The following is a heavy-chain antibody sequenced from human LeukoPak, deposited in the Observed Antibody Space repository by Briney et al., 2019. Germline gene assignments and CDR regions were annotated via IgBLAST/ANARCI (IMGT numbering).Heavy chain of an antibody. Sequence: GGSLRLSCAASGFTFSSYGMPWVRQAPGKGLEWVAVTWYDGSNKYYADSVKGRFTISRDNSKNTLYLQMNSLRAEDTAVYYCARMPPYYYGMDVWGQGTTVTVSS. D-gene: IGHD2-2*01. CDR3: ARMPPYYYGMDV. CDR2: TWYDGSNK. CDR1: GFTFSSYG. V-gene: IGHV3-33*01. J-gene: IGHJ6*02.